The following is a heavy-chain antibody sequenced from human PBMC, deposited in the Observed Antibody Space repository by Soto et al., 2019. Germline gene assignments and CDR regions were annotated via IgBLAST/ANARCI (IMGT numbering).Heavy chain of an antibody. J-gene: IGHJ3*02. V-gene: IGHV1-69*01. CDR2: IIPIFGTT. CDR1: GGTFSSYA. D-gene: IGHD3-10*01. Sequence: QVQLVQSGTEVKKPGSSVKVSCKASGGTFSSYAISWVRQAPGQGLGWMGGIIPIFGTTNYAQRFQGRVSITADESTSKTYMELSSLRSEDTAVYYCAGSYKYGSGTFDAFDIWGQGTLVTVSS. CDR3: AGSYKYGSGTFDAFDI.